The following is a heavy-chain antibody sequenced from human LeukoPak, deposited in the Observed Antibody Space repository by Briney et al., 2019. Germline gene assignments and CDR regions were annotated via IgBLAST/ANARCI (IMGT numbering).Heavy chain of an antibody. D-gene: IGHD2-21*02. J-gene: IGHJ3*02. V-gene: IGHV1-69*05. CDR3: AREVTPFDAFDI. CDR2: IIPIFGTA. Sequence: SSVKVSCKASGGTSSSYAISWVRQAPGQGLEWMGRIIPIFGTANYAQKFQGRVTITTDESTSTAYMELSSLRSEDTAVYYCAREVTPFDAFDIWGQGTMVTVSS. CDR1: GGTSSSYA.